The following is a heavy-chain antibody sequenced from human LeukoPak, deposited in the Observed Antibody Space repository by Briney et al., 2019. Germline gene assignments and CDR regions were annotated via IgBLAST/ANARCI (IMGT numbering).Heavy chain of an antibody. CDR3: ASGIYDILTRLDYYYGMDV. J-gene: IGHJ6*02. Sequence: ASVKVSCKASGYTFTGYYMHWVRQAPGQGLEWMGWINPNSGGTNYAQKFQGRVTMTRDTSIRTAYMELSRLRSDDTAVYYCASGIYDILTRLDYYYGMDVWGQGTTVTVSS. V-gene: IGHV1-2*02. D-gene: IGHD3-9*01. CDR1: GYTFTGYY. CDR2: INPNSGGT.